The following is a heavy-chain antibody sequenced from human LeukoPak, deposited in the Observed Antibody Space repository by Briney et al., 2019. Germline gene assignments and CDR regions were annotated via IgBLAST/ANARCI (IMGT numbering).Heavy chain of an antibody. CDR2: ISAYNGNT. J-gene: IGHJ4*02. D-gene: IGHD2-2*02. CDR1: RYTFTSYG. CDR3: ARDLWQYPYY. V-gene: IGHV1-18*01. Sequence: ASVKVSCKASRYTFTSYGISWVRQAPGQGLKWMGWISAYNGNTNYAQKLQGRVTITTDTSTSTAYMELRSLRCDDTAVYYCARDLWQYPYYWGQGTLVTVSS.